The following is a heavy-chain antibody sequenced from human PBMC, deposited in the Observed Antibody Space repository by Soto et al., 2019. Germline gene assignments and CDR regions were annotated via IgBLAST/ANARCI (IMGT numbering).Heavy chain of an antibody. V-gene: IGHV3-33*01. CDR1: GFTFSSYG. Sequence: LRLSCAASGFTFSSYGMYWVRQAPGKGLEWVAVIWYDGSNKYYADSVKGRFTISRDNSKNTLYLQMNSLRAEDTAVYYCARDDIVVVPAANLLYYYYYGMDVWGQGTTVTVSS. CDR2: IWYDGSNK. J-gene: IGHJ6*02. D-gene: IGHD2-2*01. CDR3: ARDDIVVVPAANLLYYYYYGMDV.